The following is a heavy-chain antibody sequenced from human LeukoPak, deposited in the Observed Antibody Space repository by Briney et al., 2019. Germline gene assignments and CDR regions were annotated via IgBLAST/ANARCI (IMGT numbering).Heavy chain of an antibody. J-gene: IGHJ4*02. CDR2: ISWNSGSI. D-gene: IGHD6-19*01. Sequence: GGSLRLSCAASGFTFDDYAMHWVRQAPGKGLEWVSGISWNSGSIGYADSVKGRFTISRDNAKNSLYLQMNSLRAEDTAVYYCARDGEWLSQTGWGQGTLVTVSS. V-gene: IGHV3-9*01. CDR1: GFTFDDYA. CDR3: ARDGEWLSQTG.